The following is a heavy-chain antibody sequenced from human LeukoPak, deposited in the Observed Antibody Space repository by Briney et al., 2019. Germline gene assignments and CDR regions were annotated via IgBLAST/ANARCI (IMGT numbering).Heavy chain of an antibody. Sequence: PGGSLRLSCAASGFTFSSYAMSWVRQAPGKGLERVSAISGSGGSTYYADSVKGRFTISRDNSKNTLYLQMNSLRAEDTAVYYCAKDTRQLLWFGELYYFDYWGQGTLVTVSS. J-gene: IGHJ4*02. CDR2: ISGSGGST. V-gene: IGHV3-23*01. CDR1: GFTFSSYA. D-gene: IGHD3-10*01. CDR3: AKDTRQLLWFGELYYFDY.